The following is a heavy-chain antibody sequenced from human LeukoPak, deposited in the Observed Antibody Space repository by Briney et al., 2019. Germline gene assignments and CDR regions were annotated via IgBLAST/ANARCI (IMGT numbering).Heavy chain of an antibody. J-gene: IGHJ4*02. D-gene: IGHD1-14*01. V-gene: IGHV4-59*01. CDR2: IYYSGST. CDR3: ARSPRGGTKTYFDY. CDR1: GCPISNYY. Sequence: SETLTLTCTASGCPISNYYWSWIRQPPGKGLEWIGYIYYSGSTNYNPSLKSRVTISVATSKNQFSLRLSSVTAADTAVYYCARSPRGGTKTYFDYWGQGTLVTVSP.